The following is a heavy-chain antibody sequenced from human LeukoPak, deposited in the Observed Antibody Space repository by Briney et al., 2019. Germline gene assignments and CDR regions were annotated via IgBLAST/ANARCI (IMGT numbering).Heavy chain of an antibody. D-gene: IGHD6-13*01. Sequence: GGSLRLSCAASGFTVNSNYLSWVRQAPGKGLEWASTLYNTGNTYYANSVKGRFSISRDNSKNTLFLQMNSLRAEDTAVYYCARLTADGRLYFVDWGPGTLVTVSS. CDR2: LYNTGNT. CDR1: GFTVNSNY. V-gene: IGHV3-53*01. CDR3: ARLTADGRLYFVD. J-gene: IGHJ4*02.